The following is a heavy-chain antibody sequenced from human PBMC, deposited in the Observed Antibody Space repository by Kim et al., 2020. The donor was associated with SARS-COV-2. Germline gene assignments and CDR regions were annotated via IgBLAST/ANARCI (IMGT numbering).Heavy chain of an antibody. V-gene: IGHV6-1*01. CDR1: GDSVSSNSAA. J-gene: IGHJ4*02. D-gene: IGHD2-2*01. Sequence: SQTLSLTCAISGDSVSSNSAAWNWIRQSPSRGLEWLGRTYYRSKWYNDYAVSVKSRITINPDTSKNQFSLQLNSVTPEDTAVYYCARDRYCSSTSCIYYFDYWGQGTLVTVSS. CDR3: ARDRYCSSTSCIYYFDY. CDR2: TYYRSKWYN.